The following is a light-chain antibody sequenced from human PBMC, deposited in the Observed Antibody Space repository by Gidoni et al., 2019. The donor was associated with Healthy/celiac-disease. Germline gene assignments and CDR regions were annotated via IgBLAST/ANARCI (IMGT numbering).Light chain of an antibody. Sequence: LTCRASQSISSYLNWYQQKPGKAPKLLIYAASSLQSGVPSSFSGSGSGTDFTLTISSLQPEDFATYYCQQSYSTPYSFGPXTKVDIK. CDR2: AAS. CDR3: QQSYSTPYS. CDR1: QSISSY. V-gene: IGKV1-39*01. J-gene: IGKJ3*01.